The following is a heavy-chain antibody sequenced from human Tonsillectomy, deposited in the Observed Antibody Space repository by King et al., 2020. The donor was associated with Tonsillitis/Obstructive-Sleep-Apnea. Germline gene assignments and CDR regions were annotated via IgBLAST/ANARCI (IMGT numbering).Heavy chain of an antibody. V-gene: IGHV1-24*01. CDR3: ETDLMAPPQSRVDY. D-gene: IGHD5-24*01. J-gene: IGHJ4*02. CDR1: GYTLTELS. CDR2: FDPEDGET. Sequence: QLVQSGAEVKKPGASVKVSCKVSGYTLTELSMHWVRQAPGKGLEWMGGFDPEDGETIYAQKFQGRVTMTEDTSTDTAYMELSSLRSEDTAVYYSETDLMAPPQSRVDYWGQGTLVTVSS.